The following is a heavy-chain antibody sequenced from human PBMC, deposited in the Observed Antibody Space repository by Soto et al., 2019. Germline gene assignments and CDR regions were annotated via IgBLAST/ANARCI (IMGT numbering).Heavy chain of an antibody. CDR2: LKRDGRER. D-gene: IGHD2-8*01. Sequence: PGGSLRLSCAASGFTFGDYWMSWVRQAPGKGLEWVANLKRDGRERYYVDSVKGRFSVSRDNAKNSLYLQMNNLRPEDTAVYYCARDVYEILERVVRRLDSWGQGTLVTVSS. CDR3: ARDVYEILERVVRRLDS. V-gene: IGHV3-7*03. J-gene: IGHJ4*02. CDR1: GFTFGDYW.